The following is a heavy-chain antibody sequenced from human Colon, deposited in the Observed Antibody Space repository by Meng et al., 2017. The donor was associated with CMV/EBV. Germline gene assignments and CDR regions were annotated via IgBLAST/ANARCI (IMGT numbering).Heavy chain of an antibody. Sequence: GESLKISCAASGFTVSSNYMSWVRQAPGKGLEWVAFISYDGAGEYYADSVKGRFTISRDNSKNTHYLQMDSLRPEDTAVYYCARGGFYDSGGWHGSDYWGQGTLVTVSS. CDR3: ARGGFYDSGGWHGSDY. CDR1: GFTVSSNY. D-gene: IGHD3-22*01. J-gene: IGHJ4*02. CDR2: ISYDGAGE. V-gene: IGHV3-30*03.